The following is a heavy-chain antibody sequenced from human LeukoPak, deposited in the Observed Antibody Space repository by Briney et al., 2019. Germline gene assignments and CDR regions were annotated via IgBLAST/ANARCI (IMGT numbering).Heavy chain of an antibody. CDR1: GYTFTSYG. Sequence: ASVKVSCKASGYTFTSYGISWVRQAPGQGLEWMGWISAYNGNTNYAQKLQGRVTMTTDTSTSTAYMELRSLRSDDTAVYYCARESTDCSGGSCYSGLFDYWGQGTLVTVSS. D-gene: IGHD2-15*01. CDR2: ISAYNGNT. J-gene: IGHJ4*02. CDR3: ARESTDCSGGSCYSGLFDY. V-gene: IGHV1-18*01.